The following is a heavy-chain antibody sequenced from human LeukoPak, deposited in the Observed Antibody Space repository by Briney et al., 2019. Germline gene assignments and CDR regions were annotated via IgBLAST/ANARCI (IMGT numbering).Heavy chain of an antibody. CDR2: ISGSGGST. D-gene: IGHD6-13*01. Sequence: GGSLRLSCAASGFTFSSYAMSWVRQAPGKGLEWVSAISGSGGSTYYADSVKGRFTISRDNSKNTLYLQMNSLRAEDTAVYYCATSTVSIAAAGTVWFDPWAREPWSPSPQ. J-gene: IGHJ5*02. CDR1: GFTFSSYA. CDR3: ATSTVSIAAAGTVWFDP. V-gene: IGHV3-23*01.